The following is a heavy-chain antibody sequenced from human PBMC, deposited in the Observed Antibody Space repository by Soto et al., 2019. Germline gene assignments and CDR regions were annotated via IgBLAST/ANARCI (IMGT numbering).Heavy chain of an antibody. CDR2: FDPEDGET. CDR3: ATDLSMITFGGVIVDDAFDI. CDR1: GYTLTELS. D-gene: IGHD3-16*02. J-gene: IGHJ3*02. V-gene: IGHV1-24*01. Sequence: QVQLVQSGAEVKKPGASVKVSCKVSGYTLTELSMHWVRQAPGKGLEWMGGFDPEDGETIYAQKFQGRVTMTEDTSTDTAYMELSSLRSEDSAVYYSATDLSMITFGGVIVDDAFDIWGQGTMVTVSS.